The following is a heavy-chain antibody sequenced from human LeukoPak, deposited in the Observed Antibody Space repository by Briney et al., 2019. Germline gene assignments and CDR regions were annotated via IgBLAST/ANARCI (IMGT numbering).Heavy chain of an antibody. CDR1: GFTFSSYG. J-gene: IGHJ4*02. D-gene: IGHD6-13*01. CDR2: ISYDGSNK. Sequence: GGSLRLSCAASGFTFSSYGMHWVRQAPGKGLEWVAAISYDGSNKYYADSVKGRFTISSDNSKNTLYLHLDSLGAEDTAVYYCAKPLFSSTWYYFDYWGQGTLVTVSS. V-gene: IGHV3-30*18. CDR3: AKPLFSSTWYYFDY.